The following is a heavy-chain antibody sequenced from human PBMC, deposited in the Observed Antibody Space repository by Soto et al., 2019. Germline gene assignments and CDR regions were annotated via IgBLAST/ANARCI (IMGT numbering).Heavy chain of an antibody. D-gene: IGHD4-17*01. CDR3: ASTLYTVTTESGAFDI. Sequence: ASETLSLTCTVSGGSISSGGYYWSWIRQHPGKGLEWIGYIYYSGSTYYNPSLKSRVTISVDTSKNQFSLKLSSVTAADTAMYYCASTLYTVTTESGAFDIWGQGTMVTVSS. CDR1: GGSISSGGYY. V-gene: IGHV4-31*03. J-gene: IGHJ3*02. CDR2: IYYSGST.